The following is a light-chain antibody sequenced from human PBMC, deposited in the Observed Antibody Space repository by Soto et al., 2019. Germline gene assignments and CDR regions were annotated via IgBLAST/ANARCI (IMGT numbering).Light chain of an antibody. V-gene: IGKV3-20*01. CDR1: QSVSSSY. Sequence: EIVLTQSPGTLSLSPGERATLSCRASQSVSSSYLAWYQQKPGQAPRLLIYGASSRATGIPDRFSGSGSGTDFALTISRLEPEDFAVYYCQHYGSSPRTVXQGTKVDSK. CDR2: GAS. J-gene: IGKJ1*01. CDR3: QHYGSSPRT.